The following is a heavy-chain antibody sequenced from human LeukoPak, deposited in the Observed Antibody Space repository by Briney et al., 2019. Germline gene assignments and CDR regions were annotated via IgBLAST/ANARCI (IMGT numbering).Heavy chain of an antibody. Sequence: GGSLKLSCVASGFPFSSYWMTWVRQAPGKGLEWVANIKQDGSKKSYVDSVKGRFTISRDNAKNSLYLQMNSLRAEDTAIYYCTRVGYIDEGIDYWGQGTLVTVSS. CDR3: TRVGYIDEGIDY. J-gene: IGHJ4*02. CDR1: GFPFSSYW. V-gene: IGHV3-7*04. D-gene: IGHD5-24*01. CDR2: IKQDGSKK.